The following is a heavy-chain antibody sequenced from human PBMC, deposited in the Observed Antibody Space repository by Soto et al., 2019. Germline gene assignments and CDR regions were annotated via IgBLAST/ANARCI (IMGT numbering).Heavy chain of an antibody. CDR2: IYPGDSDT. CDR3: ARFSDYYDSSGYENWFDP. CDR1: GHSFTSYW. Sequence: GESLKISCKGSGHSFTSYWIGWVRQMPGKGLEWMGIIYPGDSDTRYSPSFQGQVTISADKSISTAYLQWSSLKASDTAMYYCARFSDYYDSSGYENWFDPWGQGTLVTVSS. V-gene: IGHV5-51*01. J-gene: IGHJ5*02. D-gene: IGHD3-22*01.